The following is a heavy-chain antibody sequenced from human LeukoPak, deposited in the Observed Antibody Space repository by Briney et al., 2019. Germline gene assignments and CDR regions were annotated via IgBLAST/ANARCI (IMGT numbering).Heavy chain of an antibody. CDR2: IYSGGST. CDR3: ARGEEVYYDFWSGYYFDY. D-gene: IGHD3-3*01. Sequence: PGGPLRLSCAASGFTVSSNYMSWVRQAPGKGLEWVSVIYSGGSTYYADSVKGRFTISRDNSKNTLYLQMNSLRAEDTAVYYCARGEEVYYDFWSGYYFDYWGQGTLVTVSS. CDR1: GFTVSSNY. V-gene: IGHV3-53*01. J-gene: IGHJ4*02.